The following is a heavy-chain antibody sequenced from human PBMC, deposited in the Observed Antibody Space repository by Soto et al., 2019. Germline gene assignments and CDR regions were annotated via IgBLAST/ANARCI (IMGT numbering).Heavy chain of an antibody. D-gene: IGHD1-26*01. V-gene: IGHV1-18*01. J-gene: IGHJ6*02. Sequence: ASVKVSCKASGYTFTSYGISWVRQAPGQGLEWMGWISAYNGNTNYAQKLQGRVTMTTDTSTSTAYMELRSLRSDDTAVYYCARDSNRELRSYYYYYYGMDVWGQGTTVTVSS. CDR3: ARDSNRELRSYYYYYYGMDV. CDR2: ISAYNGNT. CDR1: GYTFTSYG.